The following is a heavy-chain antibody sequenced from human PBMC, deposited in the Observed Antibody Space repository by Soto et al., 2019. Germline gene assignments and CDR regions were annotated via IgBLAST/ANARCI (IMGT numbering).Heavy chain of an antibody. CDR2: VYSNGNT. CDR1: DDSLTTNKYA. D-gene: IGHD3-10*01. CDR3: ARASYFRPSGSYYFVS. V-gene: IGHV4-31*03. Sequence: QVQLQESGPGLVKPSQTLSLTCTVSDDSLTTNKYAWTWIRQNPEKGLEWIGYVYSNGNTRSSPSLQSRVSMAVDTSKSHFSLRLSSVTAADTAVYFCARASYFRPSGSYYFVSWGQGTLVTVSS. J-gene: IGHJ4*02.